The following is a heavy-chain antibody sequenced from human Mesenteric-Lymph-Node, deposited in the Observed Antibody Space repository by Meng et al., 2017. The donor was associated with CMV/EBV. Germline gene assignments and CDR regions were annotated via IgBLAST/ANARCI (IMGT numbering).Heavy chain of an antibody. V-gene: IGHV3-66*01. CDR1: GFNVRDKY. Sequence: EVHLVGSGGGLAQPGGSLRLSCAASGFNVRDKYMSWVRQAPGKGLEWVCIIYRGDNTYYIDSVKDRFTVSRDNSKNTMYLQMNSLRVEDTAVYYCTGDSVSNPNLDYWGQGTLVTVSS. D-gene: IGHD3-10*01. CDR2: IYRGDNT. CDR3: TGDSVSNPNLDY. J-gene: IGHJ4*02.